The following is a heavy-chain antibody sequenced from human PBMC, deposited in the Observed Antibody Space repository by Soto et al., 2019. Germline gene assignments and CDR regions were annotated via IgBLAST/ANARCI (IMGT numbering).Heavy chain of an antibody. J-gene: IGHJ4*02. CDR2: IYYSGST. CDR1: GGSISSYY. V-gene: IGHV4-59*01. D-gene: IGHD5-12*01. Sequence: SETLSLTCTVSGGSISSYYWSWIRQPPGKGLEWIGYIYYSGSTNYNPSLKSRVTISVDTSKNQFSLKLSSVTAADTAVYYCARSYSGYDQFDYWGQGTLVTVSS. CDR3: ARSYSGYDQFDY.